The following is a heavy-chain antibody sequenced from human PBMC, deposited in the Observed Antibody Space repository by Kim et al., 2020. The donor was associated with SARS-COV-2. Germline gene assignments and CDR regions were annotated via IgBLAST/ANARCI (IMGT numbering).Heavy chain of an antibody. J-gene: IGHJ4*02. Sequence: NPSLKSRVTISVDTSKNQFSLKLSSVTAADTAVYYCARTSGVDTAMVDDYWGQGTLVTVSS. D-gene: IGHD5-18*01. V-gene: IGHV4-31*02. CDR3: ARTSGVDTAMVDDY.